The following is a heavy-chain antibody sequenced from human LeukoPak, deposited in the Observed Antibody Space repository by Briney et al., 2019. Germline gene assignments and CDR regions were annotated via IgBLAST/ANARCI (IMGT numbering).Heavy chain of an antibody. V-gene: IGHV4-61*02. J-gene: IGHJ3*02. CDR2: IYYSGST. Sequence: SETLSLTCTVSGGSISSGRYYWSWIRQPAGKRLEWIGRIYYSGSTFYNPSLKSRVTISVDTSKNQFSLKLSSVAAADTAVYYCAADRTGWAFDIWGQGTMVTVSS. CDR3: AADRTGWAFDI. CDR1: GGSISSGRYY. D-gene: IGHD3-22*01.